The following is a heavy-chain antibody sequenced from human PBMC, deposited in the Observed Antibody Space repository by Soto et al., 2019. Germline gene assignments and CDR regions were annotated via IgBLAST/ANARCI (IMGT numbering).Heavy chain of an antibody. CDR1: GFTFSSYS. CDR3: AREGGSLNWFDP. J-gene: IGHJ5*02. CDR2: ISSSSSTI. V-gene: IGHV3-48*02. Sequence: EVQLVESGGGLVQPGGSLRLSCAASGFTFSSYSMNWVRQAPGKGLEWVSYISSSSSTIYYADSVKGRFTISRDNAKNSLYLQTNSLRDEDTAVYYCAREGGSLNWFDPCGQGTLVTVSS. D-gene: IGHD1-26*01.